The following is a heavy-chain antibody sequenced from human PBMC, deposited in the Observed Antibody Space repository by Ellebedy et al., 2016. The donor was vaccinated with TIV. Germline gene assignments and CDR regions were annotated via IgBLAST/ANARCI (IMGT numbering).Heavy chain of an antibody. V-gene: IGHV3-7*01. CDR3: ARGYASPTY. CDR1: GFTFISYW. J-gene: IGHJ4*02. D-gene: IGHD2-8*01. Sequence: PGGSLRLSCAASGFTFISYWMSWVRQPPGKGLEWVANIKQDGSQKYYVDSVKGRFTISRDHAKNSLYLQMNSLRAEDTVVYYCARGYASPTYWGQGTLVTVSS. CDR2: IKQDGSQK.